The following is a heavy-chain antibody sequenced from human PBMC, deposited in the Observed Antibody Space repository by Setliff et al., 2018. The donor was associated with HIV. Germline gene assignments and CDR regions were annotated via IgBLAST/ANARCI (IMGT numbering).Heavy chain of an antibody. J-gene: IGHJ4*02. Sequence: GGSLRLSCAASGFTFSSNSMNWVRQAPGKGLEWLSYIRATNGNTQYAYSVKGRFTISIDNAKNSLFLQMNSLRGEGTAVYYCVKVMGGGGRPGMTLFHELDYWGQGTQVTVSS. CDR2: IRATNGNT. CDR1: GFTFSSNS. V-gene: IGHV3-48*01. D-gene: IGHD1-26*01. CDR3: VKVMGGGGRPGMTLFHELDY.